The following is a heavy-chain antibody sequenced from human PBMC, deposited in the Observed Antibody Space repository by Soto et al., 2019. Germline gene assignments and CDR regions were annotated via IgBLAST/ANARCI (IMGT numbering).Heavy chain of an antibody. CDR3: AREVWVNYYDSSGYYYEGAFDI. Sequence: ASVKVSCKASGYTFTGYYMHWVRQAPGQGLEWMGWINPNSGGTNYAQKFQGRVTMTRDTSISTAYMGLSRLRSDDTAVYYCAREVWVNYYDSSGYYYEGAFDIWGQGTMVTVSS. CDR1: GYTFTGYY. V-gene: IGHV1-2*02. CDR2: INPNSGGT. D-gene: IGHD3-22*01. J-gene: IGHJ3*02.